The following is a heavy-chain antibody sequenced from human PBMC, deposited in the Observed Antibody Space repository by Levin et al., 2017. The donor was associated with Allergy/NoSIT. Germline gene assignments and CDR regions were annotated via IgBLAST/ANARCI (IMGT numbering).Heavy chain of an antibody. Sequence: WASVKVSCAASGFTFSSDNMHWVRQAPGKGLEWISYISSSSSVIYYADSMKGRFTISRDNAKNSLYLQMNSLRDEDTAVYYCVRDSAVDWGQGTLVTVSS. J-gene: IGHJ4*02. CDR1: GFTFSSDN. D-gene: IGHD2-2*01. CDR2: ISSSSSVI. CDR3: VRDSAVD. V-gene: IGHV3-48*02.